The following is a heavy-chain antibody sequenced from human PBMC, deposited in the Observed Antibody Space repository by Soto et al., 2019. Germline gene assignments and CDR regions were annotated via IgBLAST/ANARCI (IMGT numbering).Heavy chain of an antibody. V-gene: IGHV1-18*01. D-gene: IGHD3-22*01. J-gene: IGHJ4*02. Sequence: QVQLVQSGAEVKKPGASVKVSCKASGYTFTSYGISWVRQAPGQGLEWMGWISAYNGNTNYAQKLQGRVTMTTDTSXSXXYMELRSLRSDDTAVYYCARDWRRYYYDSSGYSGYWGQGTLVTVSS. CDR2: ISAYNGNT. CDR1: GYTFTSYG. CDR3: ARDWRRYYYDSSGYSGY.